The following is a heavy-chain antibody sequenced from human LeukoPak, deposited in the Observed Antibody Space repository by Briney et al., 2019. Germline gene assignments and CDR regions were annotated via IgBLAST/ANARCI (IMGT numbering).Heavy chain of an antibody. CDR3: ARAGAYGSLLGY. D-gene: IGHD3-16*01. CDR2: VYFDGDT. J-gene: IGHJ4*02. V-gene: IGHV4-39*07. Sequence: SETLCLTCTVSGDSIHSVYYFWGWIRQPPGKGLEWIGSVYFDGDTSYSPSLKSRVIISVDTSKNQFSLNLTPVTAADTAVYYCARAGAYGSLLGYWGQGTLVTVSS. CDR1: GDSIHSVYYF.